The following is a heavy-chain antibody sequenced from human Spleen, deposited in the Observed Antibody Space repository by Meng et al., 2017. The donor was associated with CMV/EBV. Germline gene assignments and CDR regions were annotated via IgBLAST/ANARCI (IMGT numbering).Heavy chain of an antibody. V-gene: IGHV4-34*13. Sequence: SFGAYYCVCIRQPPGLRLAWIGELNHSGSTNSNPSLTSRVTISVDTSKNQFSLKLSSVTAADTAVYYCARVIGYCSSTSCLRGRFDPWGQGTLVTVSS. CDR2: LNHSGST. D-gene: IGHD2-2*01. CDR1: SFGAYY. CDR3: ARVIGYCSSTSCLRGRFDP. J-gene: IGHJ5*02.